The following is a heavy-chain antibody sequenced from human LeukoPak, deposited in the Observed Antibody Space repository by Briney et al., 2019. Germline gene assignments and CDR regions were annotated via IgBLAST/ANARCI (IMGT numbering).Heavy chain of an antibody. CDR3: AKDRTYYYDSSGYWDAIDI. D-gene: IGHD3-22*01. J-gene: IGHJ3*02. Sequence: PGGSLRLSCAASGFTFSSYAMSWVRQAPGKGLEWVPAISGSGGSTYYADSVKGRFTISRDNSKNTLYLQMNSLRAEDTAVYYCAKDRTYYYDSSGYWDAIDIWGQGTMVTVSS. CDR1: GFTFSSYA. V-gene: IGHV3-23*01. CDR2: ISGSGGST.